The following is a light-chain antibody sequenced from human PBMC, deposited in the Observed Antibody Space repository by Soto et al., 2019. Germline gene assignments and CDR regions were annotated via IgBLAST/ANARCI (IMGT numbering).Light chain of an antibody. J-gene: IGKJ1*01. Sequence: DIQLTQSPSFLSASVGDRVTITCRASQGISSYLAWYQQRPGKAPKLLMYGASTLQSGVRSRFSGSASVTTFTLTINNLQPEDFAPYYGQQRNTLPRTYGQGTQGE. CDR3: QQRNTLPRT. CDR1: QGISSY. V-gene: IGKV1-9*01. CDR2: GAS.